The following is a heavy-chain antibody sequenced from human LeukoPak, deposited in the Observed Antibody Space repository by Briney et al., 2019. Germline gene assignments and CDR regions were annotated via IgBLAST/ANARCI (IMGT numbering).Heavy chain of an antibody. Sequence: GGSLRLSCAASGFTFSTYAMSWVRQAPGKGLEWVSAISGSGGSTLYADSVKGRFTISRDNSKNTLFLQMNSLRAEDTAVYYCARENSGSLDYWGQGTLVTVTS. CDR1: GFTFSTYA. D-gene: IGHD1-26*01. CDR3: ARENSGSLDY. J-gene: IGHJ4*02. V-gene: IGHV3-23*01. CDR2: ISGSGGST.